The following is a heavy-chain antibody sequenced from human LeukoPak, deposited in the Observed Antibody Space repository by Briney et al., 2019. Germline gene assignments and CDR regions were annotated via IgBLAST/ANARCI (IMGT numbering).Heavy chain of an antibody. CDR1: GGSISSGGYF. V-gene: IGHV4-31*01. Sequence: SQTLSLTCTFSGGSISSGGYFWSWIRQHPEKGLEGIGYIYYTGSTYYTPSLDSQSTISLDTSRTQFSLKLSSVTAADTAVYYCARVTLCGADCRFGGGLDIWGQGIMVTVSS. J-gene: IGHJ3*02. D-gene: IGHD2-21*02. CDR3: ARVTLCGADCRFGGGLDI. CDR2: IYYTGST.